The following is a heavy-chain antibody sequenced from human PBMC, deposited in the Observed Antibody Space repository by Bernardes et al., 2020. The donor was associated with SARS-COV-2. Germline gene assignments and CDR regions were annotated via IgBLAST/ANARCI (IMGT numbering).Heavy chain of an antibody. J-gene: IGHJ6*02. CDR1: GFTFSSYG. V-gene: IGHV3-33*01. Sequence: GGSLRLSCAASGFTFSSYGMHWVRQAPGKGLEWVAVIWYDGSNKYYADSVKGRFTISRDNSKNTLYLQMNSLRAEDTAVYYCARDFSRYVGYYYGMDVWGQGTTVTVSS. CDR2: IWYDGSNK. CDR3: ARDFSRYVGYYYGMDV. D-gene: IGHD5-12*01.